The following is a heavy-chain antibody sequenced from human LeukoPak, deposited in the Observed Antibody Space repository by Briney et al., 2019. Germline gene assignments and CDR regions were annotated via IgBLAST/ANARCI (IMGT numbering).Heavy chain of an antibody. Sequence: GASVKVSCKASGYTFTSYYMHWVRQAPGQGLEWMGIINPSGGSASYAQKFQGRVTMTRDTSTSTVYMELSSLRSEDTAVYYCARGIVDYGGNSPFDYWGQGTLVTVSS. CDR1: GYTFTSYY. V-gene: IGHV1-46*01. CDR2: INPSGGSA. J-gene: IGHJ4*02. CDR3: ARGIVDYGGNSPFDY. D-gene: IGHD4-23*01.